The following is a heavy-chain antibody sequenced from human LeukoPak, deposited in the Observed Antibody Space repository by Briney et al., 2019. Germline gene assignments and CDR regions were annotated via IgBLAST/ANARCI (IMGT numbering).Heavy chain of an antibody. D-gene: IGHD2-2*02. V-gene: IGHV3-30*03. J-gene: IGHJ6*03. CDR1: GFTFDSYS. Sequence: PGGSLRLSCAASGFTFDSYSMDWVRQAPGKGLEWVAVISYDGSNKYYADSVKGRFTISRDNSKNTLYLQMNSLRAEDTAVYYCASLPFYCSSTSCYMGDQEPENYYYYYYMDVWGKGTTVTVSS. CDR2: ISYDGSNK. CDR3: ASLPFYCSSTSCYMGDQEPENYYYYYYMDV.